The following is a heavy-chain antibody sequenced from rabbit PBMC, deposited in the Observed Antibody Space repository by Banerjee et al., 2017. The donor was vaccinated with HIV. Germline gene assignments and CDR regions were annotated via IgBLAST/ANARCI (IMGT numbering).Heavy chain of an antibody. D-gene: IGHD6-1*01. CDR3: ARGDTGYGYVDL. Sequence: QSLEESGGDLVKPGASLTLTCTASGFSFSSSYYMWWVRQAPGKGLEWIACIYGGNSDNTYYASWVNGRFSGSKTSSTTVTLQMTSLTAADTATYFCARGDTGYGYVDLWGPGTLVTVS. J-gene: IGHJ4*01. CDR1: GFSFSSSYY. V-gene: IGHV1S40*01. CDR2: IYGGNSDNT.